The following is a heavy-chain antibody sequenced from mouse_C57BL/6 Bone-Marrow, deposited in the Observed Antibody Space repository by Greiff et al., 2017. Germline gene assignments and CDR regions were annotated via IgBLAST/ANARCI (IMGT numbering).Heavy chain of an antibody. CDR1: GYTFTSYT. V-gene: IGHV1-4*01. D-gene: IGHD1-1*01. CDR2: INPSSGYT. J-gene: IGHJ2*01. CDR3: AYYYGSSPDY. Sequence: LVESGAELARPGASVKMSCKASGYTFTSYTMHWVKQRPGQGLEWIGYINPSSGYTKYNQKFKDKATLTADKSSSTAYMQLSSLTSEDSAVYYCAYYYGSSPDYWGQGTTLTVSS.